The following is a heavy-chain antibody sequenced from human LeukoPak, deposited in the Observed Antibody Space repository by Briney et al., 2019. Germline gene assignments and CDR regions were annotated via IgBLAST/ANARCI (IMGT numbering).Heavy chain of an antibody. Sequence: GGSLRLSCAASRFTFSSYAMGWVRQAPGKGLEWVSAISGSGGSTYYADSVKGRFTISRDNSKNTLYLQMNSLRAEDTAVYYCAKPLSPYYDMDAFDIWGQGTMVTVSS. CDR3: AKPLSPYYDMDAFDI. J-gene: IGHJ3*02. D-gene: IGHD3-22*01. CDR1: RFTFSSYA. V-gene: IGHV3-23*01. CDR2: ISGSGGST.